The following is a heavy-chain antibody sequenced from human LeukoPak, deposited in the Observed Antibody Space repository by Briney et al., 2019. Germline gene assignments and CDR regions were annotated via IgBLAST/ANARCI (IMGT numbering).Heavy chain of an antibody. CDR3: ARGRGIAARAPYYYYYGMDV. Sequence: ASVKVSCKASGYTFTSYDINWVRQATGQGLEWMGWMNPNSGNTGYAQKFQGRVTMTRNTSISTAYMELSSLRSEDTAVYYCARGRGIAARAPYYYYYGMDVWAKGPRSPSP. D-gene: IGHD6-6*01. CDR1: GYTFTSYD. CDR2: MNPNSGNT. V-gene: IGHV1-8*01. J-gene: IGHJ6*02.